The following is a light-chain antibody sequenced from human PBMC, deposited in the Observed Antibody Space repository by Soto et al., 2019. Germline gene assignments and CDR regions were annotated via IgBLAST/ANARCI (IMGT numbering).Light chain of an antibody. V-gene: IGLV4-69*01. CDR1: SGHISYA. J-gene: IGLJ2*01. CDR2: LSSDGSH. Sequence: QLVLTQSPSASASLGASVKLTCTLSSGHISYAIAWHQQQPETGPRYLMKLSSDGSHSKGDGIPDRFSGSSSGAERYLTISSLQSEDEADYYCQTWDTGARVVFGGGTKLTVL. CDR3: QTWDTGARVV.